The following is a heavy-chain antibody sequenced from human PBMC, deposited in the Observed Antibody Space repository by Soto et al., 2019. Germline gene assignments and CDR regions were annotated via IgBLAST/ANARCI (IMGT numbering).Heavy chain of an antibody. CDR3: ARGVGAAAYYYGMDV. CDR1: GYTFTSYD. J-gene: IGHJ6*01. CDR2: MKPKSGNT. Sequence: QVQLVQSGAEGKKPGASVKFSCKASGYTFTSYDINWVRQATGQGLEWLGWMKPKSGNTGYAKKLQRRVPMTRNNSIGTAYMGLSSLRSEHTAVYYCARGVGAAAYYYGMDVWGQGTTVTVSS. D-gene: IGHD2-15*01. V-gene: IGHV1-8*01.